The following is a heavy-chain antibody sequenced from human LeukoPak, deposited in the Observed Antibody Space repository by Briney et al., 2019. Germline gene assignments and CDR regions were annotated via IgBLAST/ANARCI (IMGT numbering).Heavy chain of an antibody. D-gene: IGHD2-2*01. CDR1: GFTLCNIS. CDR3: ARSRRIVGSSCSFDY. Sequence: AGSGFTLCNISWLLQRQAPGKGMEWLSIINWNSGYTGYADNLKGRFTISRNNAKKSLYLQMNSLRAEDTAFYYCARSRRIVGSSCSFDYWGQGTLVTVSS. J-gene: IGHJ4*02. V-gene: IGHV3-9*01. CDR2: INWNSGYT.